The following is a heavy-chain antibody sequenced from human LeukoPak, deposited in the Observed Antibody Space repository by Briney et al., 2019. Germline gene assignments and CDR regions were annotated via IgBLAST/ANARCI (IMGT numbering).Heavy chain of an antibody. V-gene: IGHV3-7*01. CDR2: IKYDGSKK. CDR3: ARRKAHAFDF. J-gene: IGHJ3*01. Sequence: GGSLRLSCVASGFTFSSNWMSWVRQAPGKGLEWLANIKYDGSKKYYVDSVKGRFSISRDNAKNSVFLEMNSLRAEDTAEYYCARRKAHAFDFWGQGTMVTASS. CDR1: GFTFSSNW.